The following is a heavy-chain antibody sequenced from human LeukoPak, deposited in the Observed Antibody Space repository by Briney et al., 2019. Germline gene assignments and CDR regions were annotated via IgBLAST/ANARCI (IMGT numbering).Heavy chain of an antibody. CDR3: ARSPQNYYDSSGYPGDY. Sequence: ASVKVSFTASGGTFSSYAISWVRQAPGQGLEWMGGIIPIFGTANYAQKFQGRVTITADESTSTAYMELSSLRSEDTAVYYCARSPQNYYDSSGYPGDYWGQGTLVTVSS. CDR2: IIPIFGTA. V-gene: IGHV1-69*01. J-gene: IGHJ4*02. D-gene: IGHD3-22*01. CDR1: GGTFSSYA.